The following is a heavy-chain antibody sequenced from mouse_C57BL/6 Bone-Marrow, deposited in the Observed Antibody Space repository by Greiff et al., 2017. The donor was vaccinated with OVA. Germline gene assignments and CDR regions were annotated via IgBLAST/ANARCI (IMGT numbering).Heavy chain of an antibody. J-gene: IGHJ1*03. D-gene: IGHD3-2*02. Sequence: VQLQQSGAELVKPGASVKISCKASGYAFSSYWMNWVKQRPGKGLEWIGQIYPGDGDTNYNGKFKGKATLTADKSSSTAYMQLSSLTSEDSAVYFCARWSSGWIFGYFDVWGTGTTVTVSS. CDR3: ARWSSGWIFGYFDV. V-gene: IGHV1-80*01. CDR1: GYAFSSYW. CDR2: IYPGDGDT.